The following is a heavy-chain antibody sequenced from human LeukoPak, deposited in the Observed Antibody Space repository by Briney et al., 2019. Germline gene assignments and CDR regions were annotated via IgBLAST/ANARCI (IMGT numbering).Heavy chain of an antibody. Sequence: SETLSLTCAVYGGSFSGYYWSWIRQPPGKGLEWIGEINHSGSTNYNPSLKSRVTISIDTSKNQFSLQLNSVTPEDTAVYYCARVGEAARPVFDYWGQGTLVTVSS. CDR1: GGSFSGYY. J-gene: IGHJ4*02. CDR3: ARVGEAARPVFDY. V-gene: IGHV4-34*01. D-gene: IGHD6-6*01. CDR2: INHSGST.